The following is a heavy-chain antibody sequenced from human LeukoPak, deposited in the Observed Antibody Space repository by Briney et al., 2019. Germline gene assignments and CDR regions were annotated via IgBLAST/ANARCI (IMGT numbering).Heavy chain of an antibody. CDR1: GFTVSSNY. CDR3: ARDPRGTMGFDY. J-gene: IGHJ4*02. V-gene: IGHV3-66*01. Sequence: GGSLRLSCAASGFTVSSNYMSWVRQAPGKGREWVSVIYSGCSTYYEDSVKGRFTIFRDNSKNTLYLQMNSLRAEDTAVYYCARDPRGTMGFDYWGQGTLVTVSS. CDR2: IYSGCST. D-gene: IGHD4/OR15-4a*01.